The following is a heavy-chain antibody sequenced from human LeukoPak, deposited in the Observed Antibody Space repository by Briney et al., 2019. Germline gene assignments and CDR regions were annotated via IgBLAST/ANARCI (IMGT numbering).Heavy chain of an antibody. D-gene: IGHD6-13*01. CDR2: ISYDGSNK. CDR3: AKGSSWY. CDR1: GFTFSSYA. J-gene: IGHJ4*02. V-gene: IGHV3-30-3*01. Sequence: GRSLRLSCAASGFTFSSYAMHWVRQAPGKGLEWVAVISYDGSNKYYADSVKGRFTISRDNSKNTLYLQMNSLRAEDTAVYYCAKGSSWYWGQGTLVTVSS.